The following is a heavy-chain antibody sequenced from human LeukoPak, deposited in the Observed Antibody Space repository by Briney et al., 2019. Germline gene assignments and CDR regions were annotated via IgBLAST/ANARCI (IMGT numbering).Heavy chain of an antibody. CDR1: GYTFTSYY. D-gene: IGHD6-19*01. CDR3: ARGRGIAVAGTNY. CDR2: INPSGGST. Sequence: ASVKVSCKASGYTFTSYYMRWVRQAPGQGLEWVGIINPSGGSTSYAQKFQGRATMTRDTSTSTVYMELSSLRSEDTAVYYCARGRGIAVAGTNYWGQGTLVTVSS. J-gene: IGHJ4*02. V-gene: IGHV1-46*01.